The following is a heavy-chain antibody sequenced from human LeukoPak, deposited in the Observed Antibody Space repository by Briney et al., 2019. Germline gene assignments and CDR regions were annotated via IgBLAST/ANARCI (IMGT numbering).Heavy chain of an antibody. Sequence: SETLSLTCPVSGGSISSYYWSWIRQPPGKGLEWIGYIYYSGGTNYNPSLKSRVTISVDTSKNQFSLKLSSVTAADTAVYYCARNTVTAGLYYYYYGMDVWGQGTTVTVSS. D-gene: IGHD4-17*01. CDR3: ARNTVTAGLYYYYYGMDV. J-gene: IGHJ6*02. CDR1: GGSISSYY. V-gene: IGHV4-59*08. CDR2: IYYSGGT.